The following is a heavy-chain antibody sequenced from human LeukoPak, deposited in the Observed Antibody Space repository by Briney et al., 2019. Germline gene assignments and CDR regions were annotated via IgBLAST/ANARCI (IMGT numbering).Heavy chain of an antibody. V-gene: IGHV3-30*18. CDR2: ISYDGSNK. Sequence: GGSLRLSCAASGFTFSNYGMHWVRQAPGKGLEWVAVISYDGSNKYYADSVKGRFAISRDNSKNTLYLQMNSLGAEDTAVYYCAKAYGYCTTTSCSHEEFDYWGQGTLVTVSS. CDR1: GFTFSNYG. CDR3: AKAYGYCTTTSCSHEEFDY. D-gene: IGHD2-2*01. J-gene: IGHJ4*02.